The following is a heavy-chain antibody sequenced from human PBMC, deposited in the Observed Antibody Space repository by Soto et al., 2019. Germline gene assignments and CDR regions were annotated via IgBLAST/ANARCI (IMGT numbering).Heavy chain of an antibody. V-gene: IGHV1-3*01. CDR1: GYTFTNNA. CDR3: ARGGYYDSSGSRNYHYYGMNV. D-gene: IGHD3-22*01. J-gene: IGHJ6*02. Sequence: ASVKVSCKASGYTFTNNAMHWVRQAPGQRLEWMGWINAGNGNTKYSQKFQGRVSITRDTSTNTAYMELRSLRSDDTAMYYCARGGYYDSSGSRNYHYYGMNVWGQGTTVTVSS. CDR2: INAGNGNT.